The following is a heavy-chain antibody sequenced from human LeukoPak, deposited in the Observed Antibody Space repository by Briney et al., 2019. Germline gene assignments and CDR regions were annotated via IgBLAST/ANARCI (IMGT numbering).Heavy chain of an antibody. D-gene: IGHD4-23*01. J-gene: IGHJ4*02. V-gene: IGHV5-51*01. CDR1: GYSFTSYW. Sequence: PGESLKISCKGSGYSFTSYWIGWVRQMPGKGLEWMGIIYSGDSDTRYSPSFQGQVTISADKSISTAYLQWSSLKASDTAMYYCARADPDYGGNSGPFDYWGQGTLVTVSS. CDR3: ARADPDYGGNSGPFDY. CDR2: IYSGDSDT.